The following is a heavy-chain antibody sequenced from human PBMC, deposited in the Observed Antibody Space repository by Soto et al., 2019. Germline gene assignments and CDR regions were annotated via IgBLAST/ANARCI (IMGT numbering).Heavy chain of an antibody. V-gene: IGHV1-46*03. J-gene: IGHJ4*02. CDR2: INPSGGST. Sequence: RIDRMGIINPSGGSTSYAHKFQGRVTMTSDTSTSTVYMELSSLRSEDTAVYYCARVRNGYESSGSHLAYWGQGTLVIV. D-gene: IGHD3-22*01. CDR3: ARVRNGYESSGSHLAY.